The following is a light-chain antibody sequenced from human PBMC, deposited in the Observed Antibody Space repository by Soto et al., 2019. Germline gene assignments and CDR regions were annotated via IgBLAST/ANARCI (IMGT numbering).Light chain of an antibody. CDR1: QGISSA. Sequence: AIPLTQSPSSLSASVGDRVTITCRASQGISSALAWYQQKPGKAPKLLIYDASSLESGVPSRFSGSGSGTDFTLTSSSLEPEDFATYYCQQFNSYPLFGQGTKVEIK. V-gene: IGKV1-13*02. CDR3: QQFNSYPL. CDR2: DAS. J-gene: IGKJ1*01.